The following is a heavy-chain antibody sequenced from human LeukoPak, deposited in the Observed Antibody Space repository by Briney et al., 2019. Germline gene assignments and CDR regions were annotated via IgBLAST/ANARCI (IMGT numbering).Heavy chain of an antibody. CDR1: GYTFTSYG. D-gene: IGHD1-14*01. J-gene: IGHJ4*02. Sequence: ASVKVSCKASGYTFTSYGFSWVRQAPGQELEWMGWISAYNGNTNYAQKFQGRVTMTTDTSTSTVYMELRSLRSDDTAVYYCASAREPVECDYWGQGTLVIVSS. CDR2: ISAYNGNT. CDR3: ASAREPVECDY. V-gene: IGHV1-18*01.